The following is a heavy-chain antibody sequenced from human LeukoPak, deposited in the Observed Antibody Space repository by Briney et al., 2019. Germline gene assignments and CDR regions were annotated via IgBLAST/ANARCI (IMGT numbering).Heavy chain of an antibody. V-gene: IGHV3-33*08. D-gene: IGHD6-13*01. Sequence: GGSLRLSCAASGFTFSSYAMHWVRQAPGKGLEWVAVIWYDGSNKYYADSVRGRFTISRDNSKNTLYLQMNSLRAEDTAVYYCARGAGTPDAFDIWGQGTMVTVSS. CDR1: GFTFSSYA. CDR2: IWYDGSNK. J-gene: IGHJ3*02. CDR3: ARGAGTPDAFDI.